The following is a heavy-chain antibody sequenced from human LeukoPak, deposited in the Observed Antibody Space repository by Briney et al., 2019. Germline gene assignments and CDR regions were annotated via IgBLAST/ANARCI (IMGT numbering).Heavy chain of an antibody. Sequence: ASVKVSCKASGGTFSGYAISWVRQAPGQGLEWMGGIIPIFGTANYAQKFQGRVTITADESTSTAYMELSSLRSEDTAVYYCARAENDILTGYYTLPYYYGMDVWGQGTTVTVSS. CDR1: GGTFSGYA. J-gene: IGHJ6*02. CDR3: ARAENDILTGYYTLPYYYGMDV. V-gene: IGHV1-69*13. D-gene: IGHD3-9*01. CDR2: IIPIFGTA.